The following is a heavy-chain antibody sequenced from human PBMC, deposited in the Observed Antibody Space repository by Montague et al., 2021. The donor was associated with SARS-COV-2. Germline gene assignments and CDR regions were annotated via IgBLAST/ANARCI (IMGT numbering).Heavy chain of an antibody. Sequence: SLSLSCAASDITFSKYSMNWVRQAPGKGLEWISYISGDGRTIYYADSVRGRFTISRDNAVRSLYVEMTRLRDEDTATHYCATDLFAFRRSEGRDYWGQGTLVTVSS. D-gene: IGHD3-3*02. J-gene: IGHJ4*02. CDR3: ATDLFAFRRSEGRDY. V-gene: IGHV3-48*02. CDR1: DITFSKYS. CDR2: ISGDGRTI.